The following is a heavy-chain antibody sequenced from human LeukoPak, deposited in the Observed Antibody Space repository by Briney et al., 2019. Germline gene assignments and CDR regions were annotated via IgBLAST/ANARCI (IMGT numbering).Heavy chain of an antibody. D-gene: IGHD3-3*01. Sequence: HAASVAVSCKASGYIFNSYGITWVRQAPGQGLEWLGWISPYNGNTNYAQKFQGRVTLTTDASTNTAYMELTSLRSDDSGVYYCARDATPDLRFLEMLLINYFDSWGQGTLVTVSS. CDR2: ISPYNGNT. V-gene: IGHV1-18*01. CDR3: ARDATPDLRFLEMLLINYFDS. J-gene: IGHJ4*02. CDR1: GYIFNSYG.